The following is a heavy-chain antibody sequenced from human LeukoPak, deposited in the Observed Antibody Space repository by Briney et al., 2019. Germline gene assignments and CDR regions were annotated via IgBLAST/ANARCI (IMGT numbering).Heavy chain of an antibody. V-gene: IGHV4-34*01. J-gene: IGHJ5*02. Sequence: SETLSLTCAVYGGSFSGYYWSWIRQPPGKGLEWIGEINHSGSTNYNPSLKSRVTISVDTSKNQFSLKLSSVTAADTAVYYCARVLRFLEWYFNWFDPWGQGTLVTVSS. CDR3: ARVLRFLEWYFNWFDP. D-gene: IGHD3-3*01. CDR1: GGSFSGYY. CDR2: INHSGST.